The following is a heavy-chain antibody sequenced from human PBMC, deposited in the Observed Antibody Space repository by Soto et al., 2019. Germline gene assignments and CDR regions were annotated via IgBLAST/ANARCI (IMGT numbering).Heavy chain of an antibody. CDR2: IYPGDSDT. D-gene: IGHD6-25*01. CDR1: GYSFSTYW. J-gene: IGHJ4*02. V-gene: IGHV5-51*01. Sequence: PGESLKISCQGSGYSFSTYWIGWVRQMPGKGLEWMGIIYPGDSDTRYRPSFQGQVTISADKSINTAYLQWSSLKASDTAMYYCARPINGGYVYWGQGTLVTVSS. CDR3: ARPINGGYVY.